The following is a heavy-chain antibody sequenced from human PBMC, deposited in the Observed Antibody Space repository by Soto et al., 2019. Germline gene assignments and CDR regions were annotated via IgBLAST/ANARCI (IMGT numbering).Heavy chain of an antibody. CDR2: IKNDGSEE. Sequence: GSLRLSCAASGFTFSTIWMSWVRQAPGTGLEWVANIKNDGSEEYYVDSVKGRFTISRDNAKNSLFLQMNSLRAEDTAIYYCVTGGGGPDYWGQGTLVTVSS. CDR1: GFTFSTIW. D-gene: IGHD2-15*01. J-gene: IGHJ4*02. CDR3: VTGGGGPDY. V-gene: IGHV3-7*05.